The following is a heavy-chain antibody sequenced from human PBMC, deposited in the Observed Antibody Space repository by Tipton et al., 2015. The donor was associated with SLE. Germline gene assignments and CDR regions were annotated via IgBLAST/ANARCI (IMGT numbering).Heavy chain of an antibody. Sequence: QSGAEVKKPGASVKVSCKASGYTFINYGISWVRQAPGQGLEWMGGTIPPFGRVDYAQNFQGRVTITTDESTTTVYMELRSLRPDDTAVFYCARGSGFWKGPTFFYYMDVWGRGTTVTVSS. J-gene: IGHJ6*03. V-gene: IGHV1-69*05. CDR2: TIPPFGRV. D-gene: IGHD3-3*01. CDR1: GYTFINYG. CDR3: ARGSGFWKGPTFFYYMDV.